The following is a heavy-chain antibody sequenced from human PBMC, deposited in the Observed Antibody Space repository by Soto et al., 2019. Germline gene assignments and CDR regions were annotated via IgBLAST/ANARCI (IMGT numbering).Heavy chain of an antibody. J-gene: IGHJ6*03. V-gene: IGHV6-1*01. Sequence: SQTISLTCAISGDSVSSNSAAWNWIRQSPSRGLEWLGRTYYRSRWYNDYAVSVKSRITINPDTSKNQFSLHLNSVTPEDTAVYYCAGTTSHQWYYMDFWGRGTTGTVSS. D-gene: IGHD1-7*01. CDR2: TYYRSRWYN. CDR3: AGTTSHQWYYMDF. CDR1: GDSVSSNSAA.